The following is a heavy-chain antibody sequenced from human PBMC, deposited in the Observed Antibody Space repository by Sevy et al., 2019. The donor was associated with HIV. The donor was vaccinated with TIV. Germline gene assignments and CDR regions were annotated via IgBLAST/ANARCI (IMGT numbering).Heavy chain of an antibody. Sequence: SETLSLTCAVSGGSINSFFWSWIRQSPGKGLEWIGYVYDSGNSEYNPSLRSRVTISVDTSKKQFSLRLSSVTAADTAVNYFAGGGGIYYDSRGFHPQYYFDSWGQGTLVTVSS. J-gene: IGHJ4*02. CDR3: AGGGGIYYDSRGFHPQYYFDS. D-gene: IGHD3-22*01. CDR2: VYDSGNS. V-gene: IGHV4-59*01. CDR1: GGSINSFF.